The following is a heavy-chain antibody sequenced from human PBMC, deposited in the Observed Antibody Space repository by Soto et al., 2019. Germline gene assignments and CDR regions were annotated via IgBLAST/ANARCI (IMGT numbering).Heavy chain of an antibody. Sequence: GESLKISCKGSGYSFTSYWIGWVRQMPGKGLEWMGIIYPGDSDTRYSPSFQGQVTISADKSISTAYLQWSSLKASDTAIYYCARHGFYGDYSSNYFDPWGQGTLVTVSS. J-gene: IGHJ5*02. CDR2: IYPGDSDT. CDR1: GYSFTSYW. CDR3: ARHGFYGDYSSNYFDP. D-gene: IGHD4-17*01. V-gene: IGHV5-51*01.